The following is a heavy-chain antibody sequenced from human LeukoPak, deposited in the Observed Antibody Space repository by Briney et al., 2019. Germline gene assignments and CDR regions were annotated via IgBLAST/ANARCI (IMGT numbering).Heavy chain of an antibody. D-gene: IGHD2-15*01. CDR1: GGSISSCSYY. CDR2: IYYSGST. V-gene: IGHV4-39*01. Sequence: SETLSLTCTVSGGSISSCSYYWGWIRQPPGKGLEWIGSIYYSGSTYYNPSLKSRVTISVDTSKNQFSLKLSSVTAADTAVYYCARHPSDCSGGSCSENWFDPWGQGTLVTVSS. J-gene: IGHJ5*02. CDR3: ARHPSDCSGGSCSENWFDP.